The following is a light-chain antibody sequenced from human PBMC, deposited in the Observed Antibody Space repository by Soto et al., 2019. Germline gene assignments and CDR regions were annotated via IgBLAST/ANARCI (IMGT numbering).Light chain of an antibody. V-gene: IGKV3-11*01. CDR1: QSVSSY. J-gene: IGKJ3*01. Sequence: EIVLTQSPATLSLSPGERATLSCRASQSVSSYLAWYQQKPGQAPRLLIYDASNRATGIPARFSGSGSGTDLTLTISSLEPEDFAVYYCQQRSNWPPGSTFGPGTTVDIK. CDR3: QQRSNWPPGST. CDR2: DAS.